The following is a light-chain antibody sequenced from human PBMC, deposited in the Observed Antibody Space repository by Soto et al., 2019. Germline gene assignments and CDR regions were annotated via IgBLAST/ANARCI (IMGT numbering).Light chain of an antibody. CDR2: GAS. V-gene: IGKV3-15*01. J-gene: IGKJ1*01. CDR3: QQYYNWPRT. CDR1: QSVSTN. Sequence: VMTQSPAILSVSPGEIATLSCRASQSVSTNVAWYQQKPGQAPRLLIFGASARPTGIPARISGSGSGTEFTLTISSLRSEDFAVYFCQQYYNWPRTFGQGTKVDIK.